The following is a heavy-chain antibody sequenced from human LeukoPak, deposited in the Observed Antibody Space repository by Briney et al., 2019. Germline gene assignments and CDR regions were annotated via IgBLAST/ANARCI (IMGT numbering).Heavy chain of an antibody. Sequence: SDTLSLTCTVSGGSVSSDNYYWSWIRQPPEKGLEWIGHIFYSGSTNFNPSLRSRVIISVDAPKNQFSLKLTSVTAADTAVYYCARDLLGATSFLDYWGQGTLVTVSS. CDR1: GGSVSSDNYY. J-gene: IGHJ4*02. CDR2: IFYSGST. V-gene: IGHV4-61*01. D-gene: IGHD1-26*01. CDR3: ARDLLGATSFLDY.